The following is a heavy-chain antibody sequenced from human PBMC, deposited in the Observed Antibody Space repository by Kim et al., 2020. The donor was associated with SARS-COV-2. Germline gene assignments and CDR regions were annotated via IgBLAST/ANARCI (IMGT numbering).Heavy chain of an antibody. CDR2: IYSGGST. Sequence: GGSLRLSCAASGFTVSSNYMSWVRQAPGKGLEWVSVIYSGGSTYYADSVKGRFTISRDNSKNTLYLQMNSLRAEDTAVYYCARTYYYGSGEYEHWGQGTLVTVSS. CDR3: ARTYYYGSGEYEH. V-gene: IGHV3-53*01. J-gene: IGHJ4*02. D-gene: IGHD3-10*01. CDR1: GFTVSSNY.